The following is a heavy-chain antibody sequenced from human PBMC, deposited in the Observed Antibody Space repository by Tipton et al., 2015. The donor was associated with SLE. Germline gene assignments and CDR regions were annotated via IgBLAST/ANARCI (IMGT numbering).Heavy chain of an antibody. J-gene: IGHJ4*02. CDR1: GFTLRTYW. CDR2: INGDGTTI. D-gene: IGHD7-27*01. CDR3: ARDTIWGVGHY. Sequence: SLRLSCVASGFTLRTYWMEWVRQAPGKGLMWVSRINGDGTTITYADSVKGRFTISRDSAKNTLYLQMNSLRAEDTAVYYCARDTIWGVGHYWGQGTLVTVSS. V-gene: IGHV3-74*01.